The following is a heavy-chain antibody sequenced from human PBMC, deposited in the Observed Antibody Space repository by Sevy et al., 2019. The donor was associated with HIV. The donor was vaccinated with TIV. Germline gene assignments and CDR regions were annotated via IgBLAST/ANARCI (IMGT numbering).Heavy chain of an antibody. J-gene: IGHJ5*02. CDR1: GFTFSSYA. D-gene: IGHD2-2*01. Sequence: GSLRLSCAASGFTFSSYAMSWVRQAPGKGLEWVSAISGSGGSTYYADSVKGWFTISRDNSKNTLYLQMNSLRAEATAVYYCAKDRVSDIVVVPAAINDWFDPWGQGTLVTVSS. CDR2: ISGSGGST. CDR3: AKDRVSDIVVVPAAINDWFDP. V-gene: IGHV3-23*01.